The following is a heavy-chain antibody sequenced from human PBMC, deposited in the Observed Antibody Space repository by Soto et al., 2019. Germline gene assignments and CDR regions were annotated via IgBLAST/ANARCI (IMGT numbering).Heavy chain of an antibody. V-gene: IGHV1-69*06. CDR1: GGTFSSYA. CDR2: IIPIFGTA. J-gene: IGHJ4*02. D-gene: IGHD3-22*01. CDR3: ARGGVPYYYDSSGYLVPFDY. Sequence: SVKVSCKASGGTFSSYAISWVRQAPGQGLEWMGGIIPIFGTANYAQKFQGRATITADKSTSTAYMELSSLRSEDTAVYYCARGGVPYYYDSSGYLVPFDYWGQGTLVTVSS.